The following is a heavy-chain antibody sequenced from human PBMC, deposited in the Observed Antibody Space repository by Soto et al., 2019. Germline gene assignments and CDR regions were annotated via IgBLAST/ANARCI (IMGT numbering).Heavy chain of an antibody. Sequence: QVQLVQSGAEVKKPGASVKVSCKASGYTFTSYAMHWVRQAPGQRLEWMGWINAGNGNTKYSQKFQGRVTITRDTSASTAYMELSSLRSEDTGVYYCAREGTYYDFWSGDNYYYYGMDVWGQGTTVTVSS. J-gene: IGHJ6*02. D-gene: IGHD3-3*01. CDR3: AREGTYYDFWSGDNYYYYGMDV. CDR2: INAGNGNT. V-gene: IGHV1-3*01. CDR1: GYTFTSYA.